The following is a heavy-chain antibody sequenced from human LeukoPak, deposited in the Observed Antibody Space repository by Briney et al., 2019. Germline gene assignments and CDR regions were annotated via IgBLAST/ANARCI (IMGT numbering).Heavy chain of an antibody. CDR3: ARAEWTTYYYDSSGYMFDY. J-gene: IGHJ4*02. CDR2: ISGSGGST. CDR1: GFTFSSYA. Sequence: GGSLRLSCAASGFTFSSYAMSWVRQAPGKWLEWVSAISGSGGSTYYADSVKGRFTISRDNAKNSLYLQMNSLRAEDTAVYYCARAEWTTYYYDSSGYMFDYWGQGTLVTVSS. V-gene: IGHV3-23*01. D-gene: IGHD3-22*01.